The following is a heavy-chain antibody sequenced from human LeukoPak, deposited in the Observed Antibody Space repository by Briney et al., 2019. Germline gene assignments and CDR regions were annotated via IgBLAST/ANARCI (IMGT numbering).Heavy chain of an antibody. V-gene: IGHV1-8*01. CDR3: ARVPMGSYYDFWSGYSKGYYYYGMDV. CDR1: GYTFTSYD. Sequence: ASVKVSCKASGYTFTSYDINWVRQAPGQGLEWMGWMNPNSGNTGYAQKFQGRVTMTRNTSISTAYMELSSLRSEDTAVYYCARVPMGSYYDFWSGYSKGYYYYGMDVWGQGTTVTVSS. J-gene: IGHJ6*02. D-gene: IGHD3-3*01. CDR2: MNPNSGNT.